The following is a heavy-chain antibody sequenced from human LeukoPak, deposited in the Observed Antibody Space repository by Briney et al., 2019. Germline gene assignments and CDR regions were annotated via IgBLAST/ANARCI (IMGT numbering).Heavy chain of an antibody. CDR3: ATTSSGWYYFDY. D-gene: IGHD6-19*01. CDR2: IYPGDSDT. CDR1: GSCFTSYW. Sequence: GASLKISCEGSGSCFTSYWIGWVRAMRGKGLEWMGMIYPGDSDTSYSPSFQGQVTISTDKSITTAYVQWSSLKASDTAMDFCATTSSGWYYFDYWGQGTLVAVSS. J-gene: IGHJ4*02. V-gene: IGHV5-51*01.